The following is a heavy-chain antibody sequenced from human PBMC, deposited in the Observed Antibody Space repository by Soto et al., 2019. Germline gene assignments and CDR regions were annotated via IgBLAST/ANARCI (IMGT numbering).Heavy chain of an antibody. V-gene: IGHV3-30*18. J-gene: IGHJ3*02. D-gene: IGHD3-22*01. CDR2: ISYDGSNK. CDR1: GFTFSSYG. Sequence: PGGSLRLSCAASGFTFSSYGMHWVRQAPGKGLEWVAVISYDGSNKYYADSVKGRFTISRDNSKNTLYLQMNSLRAEDTAVYYCAKGIVYYYDSSGYKPPDAFDIWGQGTMVTVSS. CDR3: AKGIVYYYDSSGYKPPDAFDI.